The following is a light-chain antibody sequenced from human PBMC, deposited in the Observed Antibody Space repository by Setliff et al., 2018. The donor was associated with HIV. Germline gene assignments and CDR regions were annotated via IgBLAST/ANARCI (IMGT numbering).Light chain of an antibody. Sequence: QSVLTQPASVSGSPGQSITISCTGISSDVGGYYSVSWYQQHPGKAPKLMIYDVINRPSGVSNRFSGSRSGNTASLTISGLQVEDEADYYRSSYTTSSTLYVFGPGTKVTVL. V-gene: IGLV2-14*03. J-gene: IGLJ1*01. CDR1: SSDVGGYYS. CDR3: SSYTTSSTLYV. CDR2: DVI.